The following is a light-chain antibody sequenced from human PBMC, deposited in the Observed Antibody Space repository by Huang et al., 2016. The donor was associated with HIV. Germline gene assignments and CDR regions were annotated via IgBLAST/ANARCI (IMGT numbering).Light chain of an antibody. V-gene: IGKV1-5*03. CDR3: QQQWT. CDR1: HRISSW. Sequence: DIQMTQSPSTLSAFVGDRVTITCRTSHRISSWLAWYQQKPGKAPNLLISKASNLESGGPSRFSGNGSGKEFTLTISGLQPDDLATYYCQQQWTFGQGTKVEI. CDR2: KAS. J-gene: IGKJ1*01.